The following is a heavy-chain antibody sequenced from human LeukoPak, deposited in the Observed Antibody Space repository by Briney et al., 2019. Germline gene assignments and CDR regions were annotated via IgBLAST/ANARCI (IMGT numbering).Heavy chain of an antibody. Sequence: SVKVSCKASGYTFTGYYMHWVRQAPGQGLEWMGGIIPIFGTANYAQKFQGRVTITADESTSTAYMELSSLRSEDTAVYYCARGRGCSSTSCYRLYFDYWGQGTLVTVSS. J-gene: IGHJ4*02. D-gene: IGHD2-2*01. CDR3: ARGRGCSSTSCYRLYFDY. CDR2: IIPIFGTA. V-gene: IGHV1-69*13. CDR1: GYTFTGYY.